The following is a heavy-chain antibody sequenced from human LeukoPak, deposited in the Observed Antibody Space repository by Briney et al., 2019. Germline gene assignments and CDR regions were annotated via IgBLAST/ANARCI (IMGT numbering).Heavy chain of an antibody. CDR3: AREQRPGIAAAGTD. CDR2: ISSSSSYI. V-gene: IGHV3-21*01. CDR1: GFTFSSYS. J-gene: IGHJ4*02. D-gene: IGHD6-13*01. Sequence: GGSLRLSCAASGFTFSSYSMNWVRQAPGKGLEWVSSISSSSSYIYYADSVKSRFTISRDNAKNSLYLQMNSLRAEDTAVYYCAREQRPGIAAAGTDWGQGTLVTVSS.